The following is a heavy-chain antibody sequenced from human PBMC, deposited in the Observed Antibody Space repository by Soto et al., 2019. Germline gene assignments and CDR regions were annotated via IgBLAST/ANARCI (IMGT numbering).Heavy chain of an antibody. CDR2: IDPNSGGT. V-gene: IGHV1-2*04. CDR3: GRTISGSYFLFDS. Sequence: QVQLVQSGAEVKKPGASVKVSCKASGYTFTACYIHWVRQAPGQGLEWMGWIDPNSGGTNYAQKFQGWVTMSRDTSSNTAYMELSRLRSDDTAVYYCGRTISGSYFLFDSWGQGTLVTVSS. J-gene: IGHJ5*01. D-gene: IGHD1-26*01. CDR1: GYTFTACY.